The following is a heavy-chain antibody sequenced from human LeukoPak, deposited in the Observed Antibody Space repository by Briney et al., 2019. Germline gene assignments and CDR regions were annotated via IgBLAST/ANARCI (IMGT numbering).Heavy chain of an antibody. V-gene: IGHV3-21*01. CDR1: GFTFSSYS. Sequence: QAGGSLRLSCAASGFTFSSYSMNWVRQAPGKGLEWVSSISSSSSYIYYADSVKGRFTISRDNAKNSLYLQMNSLRAEDTAVYYCAREPEVTTLSPHYYYYMDVWGKGTTVTVSS. CDR3: AREPEVTTLSPHYYYYMDV. D-gene: IGHD4-17*01. J-gene: IGHJ6*03. CDR2: ISSSSSYI.